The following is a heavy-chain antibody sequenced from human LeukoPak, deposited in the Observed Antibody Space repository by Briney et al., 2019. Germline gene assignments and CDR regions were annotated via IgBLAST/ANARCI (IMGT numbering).Heavy chain of an antibody. CDR2: IKQDGSEK. V-gene: IGHV3-7*03. J-gene: IGHJ4*02. Sequence: TGGSLRLSCAASGFTFSSYWMSWVRQAPGKGLEWVANIKQDGSEKSYVDSVKGRFTISRDNAKNSLYLQMNSLRAEDTAVYYCARESNGEYFDYWGQGTLVTVSS. D-gene: IGHD2-8*01. CDR3: ARESNGEYFDY. CDR1: GFTFSSYW.